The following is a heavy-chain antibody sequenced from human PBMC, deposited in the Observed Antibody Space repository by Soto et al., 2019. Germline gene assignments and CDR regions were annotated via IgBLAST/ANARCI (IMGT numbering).Heavy chain of an antibody. CDR1: GFTFNRNA. D-gene: IGHD3-16*01. Sequence: GGSLRLSCAGSGFTFNRNAMSWVRQAPGKGLEWVSGITGNSAFTYYADSVKGRFIIYRDNSKNTLYLQINTLRVEDTAVYYCAKNRDYDYDAFDVWGQGTVVTVSS. CDR2: ITGNSAFT. V-gene: IGHV3-23*01. J-gene: IGHJ3*01. CDR3: AKNRDYDYDAFDV.